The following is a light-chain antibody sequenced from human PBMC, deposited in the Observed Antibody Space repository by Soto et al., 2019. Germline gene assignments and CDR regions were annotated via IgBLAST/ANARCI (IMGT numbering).Light chain of an antibody. J-gene: IGKJ4*01. CDR1: QSISNY. V-gene: IGKV3-11*01. CDR3: QHRGNRPLS. Sequence: EIVLTQSPATLSLSPGESATLSCRASQSISNYLGWYQQKPGQAHRLLSYDASNRAPVIPARFRGRGSGPGFTLTTSSLDHDDFASYFTQHRGNRPLSFGVGTTVEIK. CDR2: DAS.